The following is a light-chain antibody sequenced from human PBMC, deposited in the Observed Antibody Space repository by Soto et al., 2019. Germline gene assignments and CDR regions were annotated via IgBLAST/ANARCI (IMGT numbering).Light chain of an antibody. J-gene: IGLJ1*01. CDR2: EGS. Sequence: QSARTQHDSVSGSPGQSITISCTGTSSDVGTYNLVSWYQQHPDKAPKLMIYEGSKRPSGLSNRFSGSKSGNTASLTISGLQAEDEADYYCCSYAGTSTPYVFGTGTKVTVL. V-gene: IGLV2-23*01. CDR3: CSYAGTSTPYV. CDR1: SSDVGTYNL.